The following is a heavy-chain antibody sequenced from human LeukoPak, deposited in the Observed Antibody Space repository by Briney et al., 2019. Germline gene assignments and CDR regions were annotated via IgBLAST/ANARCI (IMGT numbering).Heavy chain of an antibody. Sequence: PGGSLRLSCAASGFTFSSYAMHWVRQAPGKGLEWVAVISYDGSNKYYADSVKGRFTISRDNSKNTLYLQMNSLRAEDTAVYYCASLDYGDYDGYYGMGVWGQGTTVTVSS. J-gene: IGHJ6*02. CDR1: GFTFSSYA. V-gene: IGHV3-30-3*01. D-gene: IGHD4-17*01. CDR2: ISYDGSNK. CDR3: ASLDYGDYDGYYGMGV.